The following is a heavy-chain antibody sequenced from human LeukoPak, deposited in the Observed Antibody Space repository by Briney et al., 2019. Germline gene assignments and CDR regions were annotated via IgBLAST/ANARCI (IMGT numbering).Heavy chain of an antibody. CDR2: ISYDSSNK. CDR1: GFTFSSYA. V-gene: IGHV3-30-3*01. Sequence: GGSLRLSCAASGFTFSSYAMHWVRQAPGKGLEGVAVISYDSSNKYYTDSVKGRFTLSRDNSKNMLYLQMDSLRVEDTAVYHCAREEYGGVYFDYWGQGTLVTVSS. J-gene: IGHJ4*02. CDR3: AREEYGGVYFDY. D-gene: IGHD4-23*01.